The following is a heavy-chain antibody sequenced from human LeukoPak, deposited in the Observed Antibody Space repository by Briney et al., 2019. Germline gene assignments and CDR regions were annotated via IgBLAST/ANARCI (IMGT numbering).Heavy chain of an antibody. J-gene: IGHJ5*02. CDR1: GGSISSSSFY. D-gene: IGHD6-6*01. CDR3: AIYSSSSGCLGP. Sequence: SETLSLTCTVSGGSISSSSFYWGWIRQPPGKGLEWIGTIFYSGSTYYNPSLRSRVTMSVDTSKNQFSLRLSSVTAADTAVYYCAIYSSSSGCLGPWGQGTLVTVSS. CDR2: IFYSGST. V-gene: IGHV4-39*01.